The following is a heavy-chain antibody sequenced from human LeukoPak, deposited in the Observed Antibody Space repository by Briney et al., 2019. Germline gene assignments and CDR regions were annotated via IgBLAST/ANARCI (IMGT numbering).Heavy chain of an antibody. CDR2: ISGSGGST. J-gene: IGHJ5*02. D-gene: IGHD3-3*01. CDR3: AREEPESSSITIFGVVTRAQPNWFDP. V-gene: IGHV3-23*01. CDR1: GFTFSSYA. Sequence: PGGSLRLSCAASGFTFSSYAMSWVRQAPGKGLEWVSAISGSGGSTYYADSVKGRFTISRDNSKNTLYLQMNSLRSEDTAVYYCAREEPESSSITIFGVVTRAQPNWFDPWGQGTLVTVSS.